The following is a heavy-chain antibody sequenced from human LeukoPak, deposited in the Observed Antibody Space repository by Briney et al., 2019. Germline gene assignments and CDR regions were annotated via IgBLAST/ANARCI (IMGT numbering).Heavy chain of an antibody. V-gene: IGHV3-7*04. CDR2: IKQGESER. D-gene: IGHD3-22*01. Sequence: GGSLRLSCAASGFTFRSYRMNWVRQPPGKGLEWVASIKQGESERYYVDSVNGRFTISRDNAKNSLYLQMNSLRAEDTAVYYCARGDNSAFDIWGQGTMVTVSS. J-gene: IGHJ3*02. CDR1: GFTFRSYR. CDR3: ARGDNSAFDI.